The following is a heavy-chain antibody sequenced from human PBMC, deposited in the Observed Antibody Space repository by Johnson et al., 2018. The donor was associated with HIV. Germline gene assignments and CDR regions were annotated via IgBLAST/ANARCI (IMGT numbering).Heavy chain of an antibody. CDR3: ANFGDDSRKDRPETHDAFDI. D-gene: IGHD3-22*01. V-gene: IGHV3-30*18. J-gene: IGHJ3*02. Sequence: VQLVESGGGLIQPGRSLRLSCVASGFTFSSYGMNWVRQAPGKGLEWVAVISYDGSNKYYADSVKGRFTISRDNSKNTLYLQMNSLRAEDTAVYYCANFGDDSRKDRPETHDAFDIWGQGTMVTVSS. CDR2: ISYDGSNK. CDR1: GFTFSSYG.